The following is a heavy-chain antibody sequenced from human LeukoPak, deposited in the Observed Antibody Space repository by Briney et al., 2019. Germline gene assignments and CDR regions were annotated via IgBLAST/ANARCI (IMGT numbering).Heavy chain of an antibody. J-gene: IGHJ4*02. CDR1: GGSISSSSYY. Sequence: PSETLSLSCTVCGGSISSSSYYWSWIRQHPGKGLQWIGYIYYSGSTYYNPSLKSRVTISVDTSKNQFSLKLSSVTATDTAVYYCARDRNDFWSGYYHDYWGQGTLVTVSS. D-gene: IGHD3-3*01. CDR2: IYYSGST. CDR3: ARDRNDFWSGYYHDY. V-gene: IGHV4-31*03.